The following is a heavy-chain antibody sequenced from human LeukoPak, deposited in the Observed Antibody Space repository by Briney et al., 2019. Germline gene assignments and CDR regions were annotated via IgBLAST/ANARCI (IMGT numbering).Heavy chain of an antibody. J-gene: IGHJ4*02. CDR1: GGSISSSSYY. Sequence: SETLSLTCTVSGGSISSSSYYWSWIRQPPGKGLEWIGEINESGSTNYNPSLKSRVTISGNTSKNEFSLRLSSVTAADTAVYYCASRSRGFSGYNSDYWGQGTLVTVSS. D-gene: IGHD5-12*01. CDR3: ASRSRGFSGYNSDY. V-gene: IGHV4-39*07. CDR2: INESGST.